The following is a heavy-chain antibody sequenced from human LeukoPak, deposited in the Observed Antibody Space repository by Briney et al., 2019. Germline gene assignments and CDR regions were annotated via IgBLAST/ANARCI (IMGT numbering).Heavy chain of an antibody. Sequence: PGGSLRLSCAASGLTFSSYAMHWVRQAPGKGLEWVAVISYDGSNKYYADSVKGRFTISRDNSKNTLYLQMNSLRAEDTAVYYCAKAVTMIVVVTFDYWGQGTLVTVSS. V-gene: IGHV3-30-3*01. CDR2: ISYDGSNK. CDR1: GLTFSSYA. J-gene: IGHJ4*02. D-gene: IGHD3-22*01. CDR3: AKAVTMIVVVTFDY.